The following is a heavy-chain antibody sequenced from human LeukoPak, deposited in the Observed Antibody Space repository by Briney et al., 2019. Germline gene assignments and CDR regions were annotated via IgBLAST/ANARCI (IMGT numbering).Heavy chain of an antibody. J-gene: IGHJ5*02. V-gene: IGHV3-64*01. Sequence: PGGSLRLSCAASGFAFSTYAMLWVRQAPGKGLEYVSSISGNGGHTYYASSVKGRFTISRDNSKNTLYLQMGSLRAEDMAVYYCAAQGTTTGGFDPWGQGTLVTVSS. D-gene: IGHD1-7*01. CDR2: ISGNGGHT. CDR3: AAQGTTTGGFDP. CDR1: GFAFSTYA.